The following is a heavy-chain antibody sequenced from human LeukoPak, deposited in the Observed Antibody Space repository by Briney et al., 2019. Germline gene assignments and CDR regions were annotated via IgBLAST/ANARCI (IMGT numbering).Heavy chain of an antibody. Sequence: ASVKVSCKASGYTFTSYDINWVRQATGQGLEWMGWMNPNSGNTGYAQKFQGRVTITRNTSISTAYMELSSLRSEDTAVYYCARVPAAHWPDYWGQGTLVTVSS. CDR2: MNPNSGNT. J-gene: IGHJ4*02. D-gene: IGHD2-2*01. V-gene: IGHV1-8*03. CDR1: GYTFTSYD. CDR3: ARVPAAHWPDY.